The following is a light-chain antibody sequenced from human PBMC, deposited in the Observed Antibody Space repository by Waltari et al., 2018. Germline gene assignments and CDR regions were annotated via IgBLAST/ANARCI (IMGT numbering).Light chain of an antibody. CDR1: KIGSKS. Sequence: SYVLTQPPSVSVAPGQTARITCGGNKIGSKSVNWYQRKPGQSPVLVVYDDSARPSGIPERFSGSNSGNTATLTISRVEAGDEADYYCQVWDSSSDHPVVFGGGTKLTVL. CDR2: DDS. J-gene: IGLJ2*01. CDR3: QVWDSSSDHPVV. V-gene: IGLV3-21*02.